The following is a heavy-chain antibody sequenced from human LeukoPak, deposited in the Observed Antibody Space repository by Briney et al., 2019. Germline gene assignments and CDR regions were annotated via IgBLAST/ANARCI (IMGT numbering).Heavy chain of an antibody. D-gene: IGHD3-22*01. CDR3: AGESRYYYDSSGYYSSGLGY. CDR1: GGSISSYY. J-gene: IGHJ4*02. CDR2: IYTSGST. Sequence: SETLSLTCTVSGGSISSYYWSWIRQPAGKGLEWIGRIYTSGSTNYNPSLKSRVTMSVDTSKNQFSLKLSSVTAADTAVYYCAGESRYYYDSSGYYSSGLGYWGQGTLVTVSS. V-gene: IGHV4-4*07.